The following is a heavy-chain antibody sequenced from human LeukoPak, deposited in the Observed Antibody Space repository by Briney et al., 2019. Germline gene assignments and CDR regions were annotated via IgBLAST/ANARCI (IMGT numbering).Heavy chain of an antibody. CDR2: IYHSAST. Sequence: SETLSLTCTVSGYSISSGYYWGWIRQPPGKGLEWIGSIYHSASTYYNPSLKSRVTISVDTSKNQFSLKLSSVTAADTAVYYCARDGTTMTYYYGSGSYSPFDYWGQGTLVTVSS. J-gene: IGHJ4*02. CDR3: ARDGTTMTYYYGSGSYSPFDY. D-gene: IGHD3-10*01. CDR1: GYSISSGYY. V-gene: IGHV4-38-2*02.